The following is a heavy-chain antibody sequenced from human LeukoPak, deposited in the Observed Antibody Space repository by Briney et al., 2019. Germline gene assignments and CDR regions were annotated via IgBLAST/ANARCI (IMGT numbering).Heavy chain of an antibody. D-gene: IGHD3-22*01. CDR2: IYYSGST. CDR3: ARRGRGKYYYDSSGYYFLDY. Sequence: SETLSLTCTVSGGSISSYYWSWIRQPPGKGLEWIGYIYYSGSTNYNPSLKSRVTISVDTSKNQFSLKLSSVTAADTAVYYCARRGRGKYYYDSSGYYFLDYWGQGTLVTVSS. V-gene: IGHV4-59*01. J-gene: IGHJ4*02. CDR1: GGSISSYY.